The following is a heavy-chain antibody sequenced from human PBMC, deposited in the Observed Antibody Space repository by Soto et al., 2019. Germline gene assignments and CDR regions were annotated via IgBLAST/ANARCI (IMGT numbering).Heavy chain of an antibody. Sequence: APVKVSCKASGYTFNNYDIHWVRQAPGHGLEWMGWMNPNSGNTGYAQNFRGRVTMTQNTAIGTAYMELRSLRSDDTATYYCTRAYGAETFDFWGQGTRVTVSS. D-gene: IGHD3-10*01. V-gene: IGHV1-8*02. J-gene: IGHJ5*01. CDR3: TRAYGAETFDF. CDR2: MNPNSGNT. CDR1: GYTFNNYD.